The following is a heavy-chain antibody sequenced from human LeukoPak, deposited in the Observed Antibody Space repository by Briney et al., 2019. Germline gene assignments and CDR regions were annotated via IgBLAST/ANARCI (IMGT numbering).Heavy chain of an antibody. CDR3: ARQITMIEYYFDY. CDR1: GGSISSYY. Sequence: SETLSLTCTVSGGSISSYYWSWIRQLPGKGLEWIGYIYYSGSTNYNPSLKSRVTISVDTSKNQFSLKLSSVTAADTAVYYCARQITMIEYYFDYWGQGTLVTVSS. CDR2: IYYSGST. V-gene: IGHV4-59*08. D-gene: IGHD3-22*01. J-gene: IGHJ4*02.